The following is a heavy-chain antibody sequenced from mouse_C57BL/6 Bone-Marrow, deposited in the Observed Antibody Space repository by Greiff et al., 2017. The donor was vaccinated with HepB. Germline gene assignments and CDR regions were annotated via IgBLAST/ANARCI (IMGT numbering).Heavy chain of an antibody. D-gene: IGHD1-1*01. Sequence: QVQLQQSDAELVKPGASVKISCKVSGYTFTDHTIHWMKQRPEQGLEWIGYIYPRDGNTKYNEKFKGKATLTADESSSTAYMQLNSLTSEDSAVYFCARLGYYGSSSFFDYWGQGTTLTVSS. CDR2: IYPRDGNT. V-gene: IGHV1-78*01. J-gene: IGHJ2*01. CDR1: GYTFTDHT. CDR3: ARLGYYGSSSFFDY.